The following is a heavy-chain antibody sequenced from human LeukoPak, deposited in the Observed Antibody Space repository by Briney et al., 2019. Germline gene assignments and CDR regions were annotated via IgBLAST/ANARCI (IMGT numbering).Heavy chain of an antibody. V-gene: IGHV4-34*01. CDR1: GGSFSGYY. J-gene: IGHJ4*02. D-gene: IGHD3-22*01. CDR3: AREGYYYDSSGYYAY. Sequence: SETLSLTCAVYGGSFSGYYWSWIRQPPGKGLGWIGEINHSGSTNYNPSLKSRVTISVDTSKNQFSLKLSSVTAADTAVYYCAREGYYYDSSGYYAYWGQGTLVTVSS. CDR2: INHSGST.